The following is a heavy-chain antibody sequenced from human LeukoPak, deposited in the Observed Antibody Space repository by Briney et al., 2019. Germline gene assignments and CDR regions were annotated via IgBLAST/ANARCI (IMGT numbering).Heavy chain of an antibody. CDR2: INHSGST. CDR3: ARSMVRGVIKAPGGMDV. CDR1: GGSFSGYY. V-gene: IGHV4-34*01. J-gene: IGHJ6*02. Sequence: SETLSLTCAVYGGSFSGYYWSWIRQPPGKGLEWIGEINHSGSTNYNPSLKSRVTISVDTSKNQFSLKLSSVTAADTAVYYCARSMVRGVIKAPGGMDVWGQGTTVTVSS. D-gene: IGHD3-10*01.